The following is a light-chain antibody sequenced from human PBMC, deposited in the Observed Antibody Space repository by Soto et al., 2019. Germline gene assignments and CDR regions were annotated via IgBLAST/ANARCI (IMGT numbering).Light chain of an antibody. CDR1: GSDVGGYNY. Sequence: QSALTQPASVSGSPGRWIPFSCTGTGSDVGGYNYVSWYQQHPGKAPKLMIYDVSNRPSGVSNRFSGSKSGNTASLTISGLQAEDEADYYCSSYTSSSTLLYVFGTGTKVTVL. V-gene: IGLV2-14*01. J-gene: IGLJ1*01. CDR2: DVS. CDR3: SSYTSSSTLLYV.